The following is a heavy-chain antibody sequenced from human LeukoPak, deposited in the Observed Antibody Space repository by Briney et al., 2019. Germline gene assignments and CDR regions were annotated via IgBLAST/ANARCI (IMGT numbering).Heavy chain of an antibody. CDR1: GGSISSYY. Sequence: SETLSLTCTVSGGSISSYYWSWIRQPPGKGLEWIGEINHSGSTNYNPSLKSRVAISVDTSKNQFSLKLSSVTAADTAVYYCAREYGGCSSTSCYYDYWGQGTLVTVSS. CDR3: AREYGGCSSTSCYYDY. V-gene: IGHV4-34*01. CDR2: INHSGST. D-gene: IGHD2-2*01. J-gene: IGHJ4*02.